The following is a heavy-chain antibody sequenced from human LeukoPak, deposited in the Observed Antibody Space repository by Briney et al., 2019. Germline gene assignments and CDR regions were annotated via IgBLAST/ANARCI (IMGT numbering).Heavy chain of an antibody. J-gene: IGHJ4*02. V-gene: IGHV3-48*01. D-gene: IGHD3-22*01. CDR1: GFRFGTYN. CDR2: ISSSSSTI. CDR3: ARDPGLSGYYFDC. Sequence: GGSLRLSCAASGFRFGTYNMNWVRQAPGKGLEWVSYISSSSSTIYSADSVKGRFTISRDNAKDSLYLQMNSLRAEDTAVYYCARDPGLSGYYFDCWGQGTLVTVSS.